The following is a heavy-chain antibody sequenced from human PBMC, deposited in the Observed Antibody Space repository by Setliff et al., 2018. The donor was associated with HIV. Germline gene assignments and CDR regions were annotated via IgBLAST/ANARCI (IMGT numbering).Heavy chain of an antibody. CDR2: FDPQDGET. Sequence: ASVKVSCKASGYTFTSYAFNWVRQAPGKGLEWMGYFDPQDGETVYAQKFQGRVTMTEDTSTDTAYMEMSGLRSEDTAVYYCAGSTSFDPTFDYWGQGTRVTVSS. D-gene: IGHD3-9*01. J-gene: IGHJ4*02. V-gene: IGHV1-24*01. CDR1: GYTFTSYA. CDR3: AGSTSFDPTFDY.